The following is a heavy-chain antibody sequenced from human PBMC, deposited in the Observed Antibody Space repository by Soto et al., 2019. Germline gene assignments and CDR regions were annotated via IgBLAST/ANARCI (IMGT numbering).Heavy chain of an antibody. J-gene: IGHJ6*02. Sequence: SVKVSCKASGGTFSSYAISWVRQAPGQGLEWMGRIIPIFGTANYAQKFQGRVTITADESTSTAYMELSSLRSEDTAVYYCARAGNWNDYVYYYYYGMDVWGQGTTVTVSS. CDR2: IIPIFGTA. V-gene: IGHV1-69*13. CDR1: GGTFSSYA. CDR3: ARAGNWNDYVYYYYYGMDV. D-gene: IGHD1-1*01.